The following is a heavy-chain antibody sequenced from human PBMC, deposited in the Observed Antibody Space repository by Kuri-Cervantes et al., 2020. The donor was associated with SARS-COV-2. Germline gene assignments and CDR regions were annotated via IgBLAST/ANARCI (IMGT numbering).Heavy chain of an antibody. J-gene: IGHJ3*02. CDR2: INHSGST. CDR1: GGSFSGYY. CDR3: ARGNTMVRGVDAFDI. D-gene: IGHD3-10*01. Sequence: SETLSLTCAVYGGSFSGYYWSWIRQSPGKGLEWIGEINHSGSTNYNPSLKSRVTVSVDTSKNQFSLRLSSVTAADTAVYYCARGNTMVRGVDAFDIWGQGTMVTVSS. V-gene: IGHV4-34*01.